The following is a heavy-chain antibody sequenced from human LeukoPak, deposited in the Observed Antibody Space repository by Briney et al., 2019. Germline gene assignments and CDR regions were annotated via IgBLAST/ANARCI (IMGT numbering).Heavy chain of an antibody. Sequence: PGGSLRLSCAASGFTFSACWMHWVRQAPGKGLVWVSRINSDGNTTNYADSVKGRFTISRDNAKNTLYLQMNSLRVEDTAVYYCVRVEIGTYHGMDVWGQGATVTVSS. CDR1: GFTFSACW. J-gene: IGHJ6*02. D-gene: IGHD2-2*01. CDR3: VRVEIGTYHGMDV. CDR2: INSDGNTT. V-gene: IGHV3-74*01.